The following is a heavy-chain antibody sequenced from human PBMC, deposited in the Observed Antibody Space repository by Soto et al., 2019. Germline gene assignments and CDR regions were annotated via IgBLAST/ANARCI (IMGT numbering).Heavy chain of an antibody. J-gene: IGHJ4*02. CDR2: IYYSGST. V-gene: IGHV4-39*07. CDR1: GGSISSRGYY. CDR3: ARAYGDCFDY. Sequence: SETLSLTCTVSGGSISSRGYYWGWIRQPPGKGLEWVGTIYYSGSTYYNPSLKSRVTISVDTSKNQFSLKLSSVTAADTAVYYCARAYGDCFDYWGQGTLVTVSS. D-gene: IGHD4-17*01.